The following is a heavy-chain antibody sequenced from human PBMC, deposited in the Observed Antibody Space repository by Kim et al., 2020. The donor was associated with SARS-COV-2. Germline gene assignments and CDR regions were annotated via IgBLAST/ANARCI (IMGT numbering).Heavy chain of an antibody. CDR1: GYTFTSYA. D-gene: IGHD3-9*01. CDR2: IYPFRGRL. V-gene: IGHV7-4-1*02. CDR3: ARDGYYDILTGYKGAWFDP. J-gene: IGHJ5*02. Sequence: ASVKVSCKASGYTFTSYAMNWVRQAPGQGLEWMGWIYPFRGRLRGALGLVGRFVFSLDTSVSTAYLQISRLKAEDTAVYYCARDGYYDILTGYKGAWFDPWGQGTLVTVSS.